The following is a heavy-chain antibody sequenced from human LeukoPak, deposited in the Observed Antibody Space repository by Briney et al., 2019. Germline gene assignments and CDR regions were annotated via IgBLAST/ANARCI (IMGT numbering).Heavy chain of an antibody. CDR3: VKDIQLST. V-gene: IGHV3-48*03. Sequence: GGSLRLSCAASGFTFSSYEMNWVRQAPGKGLEWVSYISSSGSTIYYADSVKGRFTISRDNAKNSLYLQMNSLRVEDTAMYYCVKDIQLSTWGLGTMVTVSS. CDR2: ISSSGSTI. J-gene: IGHJ3*01. CDR1: GFTFSSYE. D-gene: IGHD5-24*01.